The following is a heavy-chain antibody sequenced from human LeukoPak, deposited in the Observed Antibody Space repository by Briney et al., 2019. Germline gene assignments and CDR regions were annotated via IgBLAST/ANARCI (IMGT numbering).Heavy chain of an antibody. J-gene: IGHJ6*03. CDR2: IKSKTDGGTP. D-gene: IGHD2-8*02. CDR1: GFTFNNAW. CDR3: SGGYSTGFYYYMDV. Sequence: GGSLRLSCAASGFTFNNAWLTWVRQAPGKGLEWVGRIKSKTDGGTPDYAAPVKGRFTISRDDSKNTLFLQMNSLKIEDTAVYYCSGGYSTGFYYYMDVWGKGTTVTISS. V-gene: IGHV3-15*01.